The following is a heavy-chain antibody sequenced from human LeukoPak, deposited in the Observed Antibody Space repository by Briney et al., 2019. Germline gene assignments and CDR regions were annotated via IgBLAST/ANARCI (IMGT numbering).Heavy chain of an antibody. CDR2: IYHSGST. CDR3: ARRANNWFDP. CDR1: GGSLSSGGYS. J-gene: IGHJ5*02. V-gene: IGHV4-30-2*01. Sequence: PSETLSLTCAVSGGSLSSGGYSWSWIRQPPGKGLEWIGYIYHSGSTYYNPSLKSRVTISVDRSKNQFSLKLSSVTAADTAVYYCARRANNWFDPWGQGTLVTVSS.